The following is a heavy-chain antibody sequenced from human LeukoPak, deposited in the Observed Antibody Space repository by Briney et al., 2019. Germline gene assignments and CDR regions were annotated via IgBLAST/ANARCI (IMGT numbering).Heavy chain of an antibody. CDR3: ARAIPNIVTTIRKVDY. CDR2: IYSGGTT. CDR1: GITVSSNY. Sequence: GGFLRLSCAVSGITVSSNYMIWVRQAPGKGLEWVSVIYSGGTTYYADSVKGRFTISRDNSKNMLYLQMNSLRAEDTAVYYCARAIPNIVTTIRKVDYWGQGTLVTVSS. V-gene: IGHV3-66*01. D-gene: IGHD5-12*01. J-gene: IGHJ4*02.